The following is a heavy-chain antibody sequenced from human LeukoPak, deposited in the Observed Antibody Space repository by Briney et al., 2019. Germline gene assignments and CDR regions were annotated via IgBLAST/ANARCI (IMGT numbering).Heavy chain of an antibody. CDR2: INPSGGST. CDR3: ARDQGLRWELLHYFDY. Sequence: ASVKVSCKASGYTFTSHYMHWVRQAPGQGLEWMGIINPSGGSTSYAQKFQGRVTMTRDTSTSTVYMELNSLRSEDTAVYYCARDQGLRWELLHYFDYWGQGTLLTVSS. J-gene: IGHJ4*02. D-gene: IGHD1-26*01. CDR1: GYTFTSHY. V-gene: IGHV1-46*01.